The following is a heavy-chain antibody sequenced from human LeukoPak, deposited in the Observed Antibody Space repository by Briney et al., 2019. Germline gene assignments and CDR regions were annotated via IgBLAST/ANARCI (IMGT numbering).Heavy chain of an antibody. CDR3: ASNDSSGYLSI. Sequence: SVKVSCKASGYTFTGYYMHWVRQAPGQGLEWIGWINPNSGGTKYAQKFQGRVTITRDTSISTAYMELSRLRSDDTAVYYSASNDSSGYLSIWGQGTLVTVSS. D-gene: IGHD3-22*01. V-gene: IGHV1-2*02. CDR1: GYTFTGYY. J-gene: IGHJ4*02. CDR2: INPNSGGT.